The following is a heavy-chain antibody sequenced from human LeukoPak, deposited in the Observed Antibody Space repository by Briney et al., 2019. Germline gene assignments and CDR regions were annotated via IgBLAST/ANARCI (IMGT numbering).Heavy chain of an antibody. D-gene: IGHD4-23*01. Sequence: PSETLSLTCSVSGGSISSSSYYWGWIRQPPGKGLEWIGSIYNSGSTYYNPSLKSRVTISVDTSKNQFSLKLSSVTATDTAVYYCARQHPYGGNSFDPWGQGTLVIVSS. V-gene: IGHV4-39*01. CDR1: GGSISSSSYY. J-gene: IGHJ5*02. CDR2: IYNSGST. CDR3: ARQHPYGGNSFDP.